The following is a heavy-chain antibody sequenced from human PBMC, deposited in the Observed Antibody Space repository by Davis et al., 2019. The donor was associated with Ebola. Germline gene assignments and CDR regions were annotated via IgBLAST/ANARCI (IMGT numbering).Heavy chain of an antibody. CDR3: ARLPYGGGNSGYYYGMDV. V-gene: IGHV1-18*04. D-gene: IGHD4-23*01. Sequence: ASVKVSCKASGYTFTSYYMHWVRQAPGQGLEWMGWISAYNGNTNYAQKLQGRVTMTTDTSTSTAYMELRSLRSDDTAVYYCARLPYGGGNSGYYYGMDVWGQGTTVTVSS. J-gene: IGHJ6*02. CDR1: GYTFTSYY. CDR2: ISAYNGNT.